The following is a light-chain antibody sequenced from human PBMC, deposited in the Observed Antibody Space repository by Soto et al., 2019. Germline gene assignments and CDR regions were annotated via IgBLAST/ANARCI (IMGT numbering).Light chain of an antibody. CDR3: QQANSFPYT. J-gene: IGKJ2*01. Sequence: DIQMTQSPSSVSASVGDRVTITCRASQGISNWLAWYQQKAGKAPKLLIYATSTLQSGVPSRFXXSXXXXXXXXXIXXXQPEDVATYYCQQANSFPYTFGQGTKLEIK. CDR1: QGISNW. V-gene: IGKV1-12*01. CDR2: ATS.